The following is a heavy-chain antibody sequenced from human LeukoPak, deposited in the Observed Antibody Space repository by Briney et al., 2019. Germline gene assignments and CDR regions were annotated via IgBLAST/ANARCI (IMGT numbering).Heavy chain of an antibody. V-gene: IGHV4-39*01. CDR3: ARSYRYDSSGWYY. Sequence: SETLSLTCTVSGGSISSSSCYWGWIRQPPGKGLEWIGSIYYSGSTYYNPSLKSRVTISVDTSKNQFSLKLSSVTAADTAVYYCARSYRYDSSGWYYWGQGTLVTVSS. D-gene: IGHD6-19*01. CDR1: GGSISSSSCY. CDR2: IYYSGST. J-gene: IGHJ4*02.